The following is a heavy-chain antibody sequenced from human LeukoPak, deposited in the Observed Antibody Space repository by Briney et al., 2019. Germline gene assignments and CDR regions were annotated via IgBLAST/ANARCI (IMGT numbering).Heavy chain of an antibody. CDR1: GFSFSSHW. D-gene: IGHD3-3*01. Sequence: GGSLRLSCAASGFSFSSHWMTWIRQAPGKGLEWVASIKKDVNENYYVDSVKGRFTISRDNAKNSLHLIMNSLRVEDTAVYYCARTTKYYDFWSGYYFDYWGQGTLVTVSS. J-gene: IGHJ4*02. CDR3: ARTTKYYDFWSGYYFDY. CDR2: IKKDVNEN. V-gene: IGHV3-7*03.